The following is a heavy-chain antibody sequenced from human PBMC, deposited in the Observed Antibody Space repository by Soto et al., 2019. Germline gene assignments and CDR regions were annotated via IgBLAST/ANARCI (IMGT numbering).Heavy chain of an antibody. CDR3: ASGVLH. J-gene: IGHJ4*01. Sequence: QVQLQESGPGLVQPSQTLSLTCTVSGGSISSGGYYWSWIRQHPGTGLEWIGHISYSGSTYYNTSRQSPVTIAVDTSRNQFSLIVNSVTAADTAVYYCASGVLHWGQGTLVTVSS. V-gene: IGHV4-31*01. CDR2: ISYSGST. D-gene: IGHD3-10*01. CDR1: GGSISSGGYY.